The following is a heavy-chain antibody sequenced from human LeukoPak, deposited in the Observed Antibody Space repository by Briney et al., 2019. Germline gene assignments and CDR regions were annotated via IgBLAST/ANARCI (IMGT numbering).Heavy chain of an antibody. CDR1: GFTFTTYS. J-gene: IGHJ4*02. D-gene: IGHD4-23*01. V-gene: IGHV4-38-2*02. Sequence: GSLRLSCAASGFTFTTYSMNWIRQPPGKGLEWIGSIYHSGSTYYNPSLKSRVTISVDTSKNQFSLKLSSVTAADTAVYYCARDLGAGAGNLDYWGQGTLVTVSS. CDR3: ARDLGAGAGNLDY. CDR2: IYHSGST.